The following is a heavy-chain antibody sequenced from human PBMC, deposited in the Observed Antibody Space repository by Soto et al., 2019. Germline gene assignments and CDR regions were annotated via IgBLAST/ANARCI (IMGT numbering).Heavy chain of an antibody. Sequence: KSSETLSLTCAVYGGSFSGDYWTWIRQPPGKGLEWIGEIGRSGSTDYKPSLKSRVTISLDTSKNQFSLELRFVTAADTAVYYCARGLRGYTYGRWFDPWGQGTQVTVSS. V-gene: IGHV4-34*01. CDR3: ARGLRGYTYGRWFDP. CDR2: IGRSGST. CDR1: GGSFSGDY. J-gene: IGHJ5*02. D-gene: IGHD5-18*01.